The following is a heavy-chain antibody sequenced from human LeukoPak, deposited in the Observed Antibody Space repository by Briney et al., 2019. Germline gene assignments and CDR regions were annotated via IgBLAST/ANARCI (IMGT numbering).Heavy chain of an antibody. D-gene: IGHD1-1*01. Sequence: PSETLSLTCTVSGGSISSYYWSWIRQPPGKGLEWIGYIYYNGSTNYNPSLKSRVTISVDTSKNQFSLKLSSVTAADTAVYYCARQNDRSHDYWGQGTLVTVSS. J-gene: IGHJ4*02. CDR2: IYYNGST. CDR1: GGSISSYY. V-gene: IGHV4-59*08. CDR3: ARQNDRSHDY.